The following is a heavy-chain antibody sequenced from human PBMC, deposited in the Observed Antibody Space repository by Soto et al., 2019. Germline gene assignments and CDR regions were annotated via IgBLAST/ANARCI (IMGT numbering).Heavy chain of an antibody. V-gene: IGHV3-23*01. CDR3: AKAYFVWSSEQPYYFDY. D-gene: IGHD3-16*01. Sequence: GGSLRLSCAASGFGFTFSTSAMSWVRQAPGKGLEWVSGISGSGGRSYYADSVKGRFTISRDNSKSTLYLQMNSLRAEDTAVYYCAKAYFVWSSEQPYYFDYWGQGTLVTVSS. CDR2: ISGSGGRS. J-gene: IGHJ4*02. CDR1: GFGFTFSTSA.